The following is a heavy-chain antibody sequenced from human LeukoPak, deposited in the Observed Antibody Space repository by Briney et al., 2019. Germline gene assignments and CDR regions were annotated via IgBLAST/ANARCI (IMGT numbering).Heavy chain of an antibody. Sequence: SVKVSCKASGGTFSSYAISWVRQAPGQGLEWMGGIIPIFGTANYAQKFLGRVTITTDESTSTAYMELSSLRSEDTAVYYCARDIVVVPAASGWFDPWGQGTLVTVSS. V-gene: IGHV1-69*05. CDR2: IIPIFGTA. J-gene: IGHJ5*02. CDR1: GGTFSSYA. CDR3: ARDIVVVPAASGWFDP. D-gene: IGHD2-2*01.